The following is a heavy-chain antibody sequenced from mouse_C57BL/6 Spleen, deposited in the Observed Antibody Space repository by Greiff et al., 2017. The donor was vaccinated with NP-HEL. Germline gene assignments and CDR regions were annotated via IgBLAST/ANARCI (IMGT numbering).Heavy chain of an antibody. V-gene: IGHV5-17*01. CDR2: ISSGSSTI. Sequence: EVMLVESGGGLVKPGGSLKLSCAASGFTFSDYGMHWVRQAPEKGLEWVAYISSGSSTIYYADTVKGRFTISRDNAKNTLFLQMTSLRSEDTAMYYCARTLDYYGNSLAYWGQGTLVTVSA. D-gene: IGHD1-1*01. J-gene: IGHJ3*01. CDR3: ARTLDYYGNSLAY. CDR1: GFTFSDYG.